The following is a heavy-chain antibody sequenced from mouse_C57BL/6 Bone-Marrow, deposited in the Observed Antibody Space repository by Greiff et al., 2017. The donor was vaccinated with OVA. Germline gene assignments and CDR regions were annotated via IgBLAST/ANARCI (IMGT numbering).Heavy chain of an antibody. CDR3: ARDLNYYGSSYGYFDV. J-gene: IGHJ1*03. CDR1: GYTFTSYG. CDR2: IYIGNGYT. D-gene: IGHD1-1*01. V-gene: IGHV1-58*01. Sequence: EVKVVESGAELVRPGSSVKMSCKTSGYTFTSYGINWVKQRPGQGLEWIGYIYIGNGYTEYNEKFKGKATLTSDTSSSTAYMQLSSLTSEDSAIYFCARDLNYYGSSYGYFDVWGTGTTVTVSS.